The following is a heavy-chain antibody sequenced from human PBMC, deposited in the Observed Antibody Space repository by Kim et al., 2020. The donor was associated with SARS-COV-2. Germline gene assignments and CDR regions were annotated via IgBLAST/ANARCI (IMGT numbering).Heavy chain of an antibody. CDR2: I. D-gene: IGHD3-16*01. Sequence: IYYANSVKGRFTLSRDTAKNEVYLQMNSLRVEDTAVYYWARDGGVSGLFDYWGHGTLVTVSS. J-gene: IGHJ4*01. V-gene: IGHV3-48*03. CDR3: ARDGGVSGLFDY.